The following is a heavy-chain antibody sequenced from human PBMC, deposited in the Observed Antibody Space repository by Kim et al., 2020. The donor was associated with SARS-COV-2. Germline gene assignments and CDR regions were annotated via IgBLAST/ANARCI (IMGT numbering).Heavy chain of an antibody. D-gene: IGHD3-3*01. CDR1: GGSISSGGYY. Sequence: SETLSLTCTVSGGSISSGGYYWSWIRQHPGKGLEWIGYIYYSGSTYYNPSLKSRVTISVDTSKNQFSLKLSSVTAADTAVYYCARGGTTYYDFWSGYYPHYFDYWGQGTLVTVSS. J-gene: IGHJ4*02. V-gene: IGHV4-31*03. CDR3: ARGGTTYYDFWSGYYPHYFDY. CDR2: IYYSGST.